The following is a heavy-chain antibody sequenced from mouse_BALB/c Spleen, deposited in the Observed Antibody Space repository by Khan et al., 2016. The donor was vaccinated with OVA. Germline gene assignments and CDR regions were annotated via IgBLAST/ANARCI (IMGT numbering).Heavy chain of an antibody. CDR1: GFTFSTYG. CDR3: ASHLTGSFAY. CDR2: INSDGDYT. J-gene: IGHJ3*01. D-gene: IGHD4-1*01. Sequence: EVELVESGGDLVKPGGSLRLSCAASGFTFSTYGMSWVRQPPDKGLEWVATINSDGDYTYYPDTVKGRFTISRNNAENTLYLQMSSLQSEDTAIYYCASHLTGSFAYWGQGTLVTVSA. V-gene: IGHV5-6*01.